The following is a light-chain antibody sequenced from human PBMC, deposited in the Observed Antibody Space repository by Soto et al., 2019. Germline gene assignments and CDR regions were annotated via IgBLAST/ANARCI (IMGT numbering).Light chain of an antibody. CDR1: QSVSSSY. CDR3: QQYGSSPRT. CDR2: GAS. V-gene: IGKV3-20*01. J-gene: IGKJ5*01. Sequence: EIVLTQSPGTLSLSPGERATLSCRASQSVSSSYLGWYHQKPGQAPRLLIFGASNRATGIPDRVSGSGSGTDFTLTISRLEPEDFAVYYCQQYGSSPRTFGQGTRLEIK.